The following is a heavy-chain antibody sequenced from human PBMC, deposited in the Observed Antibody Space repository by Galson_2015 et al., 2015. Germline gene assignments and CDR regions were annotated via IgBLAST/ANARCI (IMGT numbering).Heavy chain of an antibody. Sequence: SLRLSCAASGFTFSDYYMSWLRQAPGKGLEWVSYLSSSGSTIYYADSVKGRFTISRDNAKNSLYLQMNSLRAEDTAVYYCARDGRGTNGVYYYYMDVWGKGTTVTVSS. J-gene: IGHJ6*03. CDR2: LSSSGSTI. V-gene: IGHV3-11*01. CDR3: ARDGRGTNGVYYYYMDV. CDR1: GFTFSDYY. D-gene: IGHD2-8*01.